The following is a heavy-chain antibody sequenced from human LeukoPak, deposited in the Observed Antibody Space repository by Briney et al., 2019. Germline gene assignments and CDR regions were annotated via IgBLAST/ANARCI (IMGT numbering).Heavy chain of an antibody. CDR3: ASLPGDYGGNGYFQH. V-gene: IGHV3-30-3*01. J-gene: IGHJ1*01. CDR1: GFTFSSYA. D-gene: IGHD4-23*01. CDR2: ISYDGSNK. Sequence: GRSLRLSCAASGFTFSSYAMHWVRQAPGKGLEWVAVISYDGSNKYYADSVKGRFTISRDNSKNTLYLQMNSLRAEDTAVYYCASLPGDYGGNGYFQHWGQGTLVTVSS.